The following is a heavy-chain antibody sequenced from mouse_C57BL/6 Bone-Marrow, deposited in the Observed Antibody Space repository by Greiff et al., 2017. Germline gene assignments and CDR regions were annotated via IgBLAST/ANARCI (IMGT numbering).Heavy chain of an antibody. V-gene: IGHV1-64*01. CDR2: IHPNSGST. CDR1: GYTFTRYW. D-gene: IGHD1-1*01. CDR3: ARDYGSFYAMDY. Sequence: QVHVKQPGAELVKPGASVTLSCKASGYTFTRYWMHWVKQRPGPGLEWIGMIHPNSGSTNYNEKFKSKATLTVDKSSSTAYMQLSSLTSEDAAVYYWARDYGSFYAMDYWGQGTSVTVAS. J-gene: IGHJ4*01.